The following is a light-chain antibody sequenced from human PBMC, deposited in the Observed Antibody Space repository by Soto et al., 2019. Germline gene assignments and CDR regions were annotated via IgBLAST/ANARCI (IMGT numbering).Light chain of an antibody. Sequence: EIVMTQSPATLSVSPGERATLSCRASQSVSSNLAWYQRKTGQAPRLLIYGASTRATGIPARFSGSGSGTEFTLTISSLQSEEFAVYYCQQYNNWPRTFGQGTKVDIK. CDR3: QQYNNWPRT. J-gene: IGKJ1*01. CDR2: GAS. CDR1: QSVSSN. V-gene: IGKV3-15*01.